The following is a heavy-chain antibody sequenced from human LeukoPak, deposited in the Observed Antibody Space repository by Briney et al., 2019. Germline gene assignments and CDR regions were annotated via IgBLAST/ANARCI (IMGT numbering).Heavy chain of an antibody. CDR1: GGSISSYY. V-gene: IGHV4-59*01. CDR2: IYYSGST. Sequence: SETLSLTCTVSGGSISSYYWSWIRQPPGKGLEWIGYIYYSGSTNYNPSLKSRVTISVDTSKNQFSLKLSSVTAADTAVYYRARDVRRAFDIWGQGTMVTVSS. J-gene: IGHJ3*02. D-gene: IGHD6-25*01. CDR3: ARDVRRAFDI.